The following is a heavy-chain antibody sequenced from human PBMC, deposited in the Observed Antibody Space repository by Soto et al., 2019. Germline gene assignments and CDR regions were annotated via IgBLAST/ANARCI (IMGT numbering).Heavy chain of an antibody. V-gene: IGHV3-33*01. Sequence: GGSLRLSCAASGFTFSSYGMHWVRQAPGKGLEWVALIWDDGSNKYYADSVKGRFTISRDNSKNTLYLQMNSLRAEDTAVYYCAREIIVVVPAATKGYFDYWGQGTLVTVSS. D-gene: IGHD2-2*01. CDR3: AREIIVVVPAATKGYFDY. CDR2: IWDDGSNK. CDR1: GFTFSSYG. J-gene: IGHJ4*02.